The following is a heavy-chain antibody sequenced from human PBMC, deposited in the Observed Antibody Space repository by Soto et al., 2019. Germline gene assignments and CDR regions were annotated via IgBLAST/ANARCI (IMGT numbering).Heavy chain of an antibody. CDR3: IGSFPF. CDR2: IRSQPYGGTT. D-gene: IGHD3-10*01. CDR1: GFPFANFL. Sequence: EVNLVESGGGLVEPGRSLRLSCITSGFPFANFLMSWFRQAPGKGLEWVGFIRSQPYGGTTQYATSVSGRFIISRDDSKGILYLQMNSLTTEDSGVYYCIGSFPFWGQGTLVTVSS. V-gene: IGHV3-49*03. J-gene: IGHJ4*02.